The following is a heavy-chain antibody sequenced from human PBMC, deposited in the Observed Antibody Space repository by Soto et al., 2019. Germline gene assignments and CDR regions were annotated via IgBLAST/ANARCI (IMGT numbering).Heavy chain of an antibody. Sequence: SDTLSLTCTRSRGSISSGTNYSAWILQPPGKGLEWIANIYYSGSTFYNPSLKSRVTISLDTSKNQFSLKLRSVTAADTAVYYCARHEAGWYFDSWGQGTLVTVSS. J-gene: IGHJ4*02. CDR3: ARHEAGWYFDS. CDR1: RGSISSGTNY. V-gene: IGHV4-39*01. CDR2: IYYSGST. D-gene: IGHD6-25*01.